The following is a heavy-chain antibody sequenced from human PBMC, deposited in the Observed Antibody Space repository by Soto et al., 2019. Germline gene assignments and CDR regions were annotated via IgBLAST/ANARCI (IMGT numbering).Heavy chain of an antibody. CDR3: ARGGRQWLVTPDFNY. CDR1: GFTFSDYA. J-gene: IGHJ4*02. D-gene: IGHD6-19*01. V-gene: IGHV3-30*03. Sequence: VQLVESGGGVVQPGRSLRLSCAASGFTFSDYAMHWVRQASGKGLEWVAVVSHDGRNTHYADSVKGRFTISRDSSKNTVSVEMTSLRAEDTAVSYCARGGRQWLVTPDFNYWGQGALVTVSS. CDR2: VSHDGRNT.